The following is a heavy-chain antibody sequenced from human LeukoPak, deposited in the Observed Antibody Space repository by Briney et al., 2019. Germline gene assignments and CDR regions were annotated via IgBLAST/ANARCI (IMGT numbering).Heavy chain of an antibody. V-gene: IGHV4-39*07. J-gene: IGHJ6*02. Sequence: PSETLSLTCTVSGGSISSSSYYWGWIRQPPGKGLEWIGSIYYSGSTYYNPSLKSRVTISVDTSKNQFSLKLSSVTAADTAVYYCARSPYYYYGMDVWGQGTTVTVSS. CDR2: IYYSGST. CDR3: ARSPYYYYGMDV. CDR1: GGSISSSSYY.